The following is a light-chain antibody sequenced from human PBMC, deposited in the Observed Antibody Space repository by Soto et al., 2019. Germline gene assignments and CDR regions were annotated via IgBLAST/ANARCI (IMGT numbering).Light chain of an antibody. Sequence: QSALTQPASVSGSPGQSITISCTGTSSDVGGYNYVSWYQQHPGKVPKLMIYEVNNRPSGVSNRFSGSKSGNTASLTISGLQAEDEADYYCSSYTSSSAGVFGTGTKVTVL. CDR2: EVN. J-gene: IGLJ1*01. V-gene: IGLV2-14*01. CDR3: SSYTSSSAGV. CDR1: SSDVGGYNY.